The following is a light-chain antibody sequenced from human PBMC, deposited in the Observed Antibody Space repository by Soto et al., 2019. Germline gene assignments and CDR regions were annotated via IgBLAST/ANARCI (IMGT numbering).Light chain of an antibody. V-gene: IGKV3-11*01. Sequence: ELVLTQSPDTLSLSPGERATLSCRASQSVSSYLAWYQQKPGQAPRLLIYDASNRATGIPARFSGSGSGTDFTLTISSLEPEDFAVYYCQQRSNPITFGQGTRLEIK. CDR1: QSVSSY. J-gene: IGKJ5*01. CDR3: QQRSNPIT. CDR2: DAS.